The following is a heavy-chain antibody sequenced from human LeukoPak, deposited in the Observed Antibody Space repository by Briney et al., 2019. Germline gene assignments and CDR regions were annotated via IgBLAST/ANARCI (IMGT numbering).Heavy chain of an antibody. D-gene: IGHD3-22*01. CDR3: VREASTSYYDSSGYYRQTETFDV. J-gene: IGHJ3*01. Sequence: SETLSLTCSVSGASVTMGSYYWHWLRRSPGKGLEWVGFVYYSGRTKYNPSLKSRVAMSIDTSKNQVSLRLRSVTAADTAMYFCVREASTSYYDSSGYYRQTETFDVWGLGTMVTVSS. V-gene: IGHV4-61*01. CDR2: VYYSGRT. CDR1: GASVTMGSYY.